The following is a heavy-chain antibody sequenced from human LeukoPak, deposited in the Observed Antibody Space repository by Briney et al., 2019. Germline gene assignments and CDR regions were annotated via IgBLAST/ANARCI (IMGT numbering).Heavy chain of an antibody. V-gene: IGHV4-34*01. CDR1: GGSFSGYY. CDR3: ARGPPDFWSGYYWT. Sequence: SETLSLTCAVYGGSFSGYYWSWIRQPPGKGLEWIGEINHSGSTNYNPSLKSRVTISVDTSKNQFSLKLSSVTAADTAVYYCARGPPDFWSGYYWTWGQGNLVTVSS. CDR2: INHSGST. J-gene: IGHJ5*02. D-gene: IGHD3-3*01.